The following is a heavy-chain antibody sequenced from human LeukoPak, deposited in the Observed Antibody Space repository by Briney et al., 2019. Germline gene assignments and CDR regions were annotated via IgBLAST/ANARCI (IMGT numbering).Heavy chain of an antibody. V-gene: IGHV4-4*07. CDR2: IYTSGST. Sequence: SETLSLTCTVSGGSISSYYWSWIRQPAGKGLEWIGRIYTSGSTNYNPSLKSRVTMSVDTSKNQFSLKLSSVTAADTAVYYCAREGMATMSGGELDYWGQGTLVTVSS. CDR3: AREGMATMSGGELDY. J-gene: IGHJ4*02. CDR1: GGSISSYY. D-gene: IGHD5-24*01.